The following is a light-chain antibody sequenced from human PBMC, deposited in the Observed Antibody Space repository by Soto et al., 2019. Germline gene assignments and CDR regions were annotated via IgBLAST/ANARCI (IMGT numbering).Light chain of an antibody. V-gene: IGKV3-20*01. Sequence: EVVLTQSPGTVSLSPGERVTLSCRASQSVISNYLAWYQQRPGQAPRLLIYAASSRATGIPDRFSGSGSGTDFTLSISRLEPEDFAVYYWQRYGSSLTWTFGQGTKVE. CDR1: QSVISNY. CDR2: AAS. CDR3: QRYGSSLTWT. J-gene: IGKJ1*01.